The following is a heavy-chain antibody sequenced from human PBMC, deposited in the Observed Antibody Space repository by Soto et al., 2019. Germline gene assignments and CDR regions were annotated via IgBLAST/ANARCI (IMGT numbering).Heavy chain of an antibody. D-gene: IGHD4-4*01. CDR3: EREWYDYRTYRVYIEQ. J-gene: IGHJ4*02. Sequence: SSTXSLTCTFSVCSISSYDLILIRHPPGKGLEWIGYIYYSGSTNYNPSLKSRVNISVDTYKNQFSLKLSSVTAADTAVYYCEREWYDYRTYRVYIEQWGQGTLVNV. V-gene: IGHV4-59*01. CDR2: IYYSGST. CDR1: VCSISSYD.